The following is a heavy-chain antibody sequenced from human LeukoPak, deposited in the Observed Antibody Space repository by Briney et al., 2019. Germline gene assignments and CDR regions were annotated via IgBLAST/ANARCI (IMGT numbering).Heavy chain of an antibody. V-gene: IGHV3-30*18. Sequence: GGSLRLSCAASGFTFSSYCMHWVRQAPGKGLEWVAVISYDGSNKYYADSVKGRFTISRDNSKNTLYLQMNSLRAEDTAVYYCAKDAMSTSFDYWGQGTLVTVSS. CDR2: ISYDGSNK. J-gene: IGHJ4*02. CDR1: GFTFSSYC. CDR3: AKDAMSTSFDY. D-gene: IGHD5/OR15-5a*01.